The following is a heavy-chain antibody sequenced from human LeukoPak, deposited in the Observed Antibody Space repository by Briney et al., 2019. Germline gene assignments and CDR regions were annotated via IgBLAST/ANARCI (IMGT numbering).Heavy chain of an antibody. D-gene: IGHD2-15*01. V-gene: IGHV1-69*06. CDR1: GGTFSSYA. J-gene: IGHJ4*02. CDR2: IIPIFGTA. Sequence: ASVKVSCKASGGTFSSYAISWARQAPGQGLEWMGGIIPIFGTANYAQKFQGRVTITADKSTSTAYMELSSLRSEDTAVYYCARSRPGILVVAATHFDYWGQGTLVTVSS. CDR3: ARSRPGILVVAATHFDY.